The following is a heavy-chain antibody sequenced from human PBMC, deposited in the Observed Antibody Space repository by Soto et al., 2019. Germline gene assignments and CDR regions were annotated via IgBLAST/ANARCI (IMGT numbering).Heavy chain of an antibody. D-gene: IGHD3-10*01. CDR2: IWYDGSSE. J-gene: IGHJ3*02. CDR1: GFTFSNYG. CDR3: ARVPGSGTYYDNRIANDAFDI. V-gene: IGHV3-33*01. Sequence: GGSLRLSCAASGFTFSNYGVHWVRQAPGKGLEWVAVIWYDGSSEYYTESVKGRFTISRDNSKNTLYLQMNSLRAEDTAVYYCARVPGSGTYYDNRIANDAFDIWGQGXMVTVSS.